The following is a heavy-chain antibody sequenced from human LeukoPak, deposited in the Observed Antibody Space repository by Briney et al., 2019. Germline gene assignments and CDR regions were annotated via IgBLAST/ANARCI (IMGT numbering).Heavy chain of an antibody. Sequence: GGSLRLSCAASGFTFSSYWMHWVRQAPGKGLVWVSRINSDGSSTSYADSVKGRFTISRDNAKNTLYLLMNSLRAEDTAIYFCAKAPSSWELLIDYWGQGTLVTVSS. CDR3: AKAPSSWELLIDY. D-gene: IGHD6-13*01. J-gene: IGHJ4*02. CDR2: INSDGSST. CDR1: GFTFSSYW. V-gene: IGHV3-74*01.